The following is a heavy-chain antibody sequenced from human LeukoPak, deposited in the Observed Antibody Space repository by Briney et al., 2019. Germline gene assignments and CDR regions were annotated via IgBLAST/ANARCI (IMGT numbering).Heavy chain of an antibody. V-gene: IGHV4-34*01. D-gene: IGHD2-2*01. J-gene: IGHJ6*02. Sequence: SETLSLTWAVDGGSFSGYYWSWISQPPGKGMGWNGEINHSGSTNYNPFLKSRVTISVDTPKNQFSLKLSSVTAADTAVYYCARGRRGKVRGLGYCSSTSCYFPHYYYYGMDVWGQGTTVTVSS. CDR2: INHSGST. CDR1: GGSFSGYY. CDR3: ARGRRGKVRGLGYCSSTSCYFPHYYYYGMDV.